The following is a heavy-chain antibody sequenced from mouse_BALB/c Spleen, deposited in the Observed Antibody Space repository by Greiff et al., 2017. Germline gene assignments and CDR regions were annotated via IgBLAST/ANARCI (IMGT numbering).Heavy chain of an antibody. CDR2: ISTYYGDA. CDR3: ARVLPPDWYFDV. Sequence: LEESGAELVRPGVSVKISCKGSGYTFTDYAMHWVKQSHAKSLEWIGVISTYYGDASYNQKFKGKATMTVDKSSSTAYMELARLTSEDSAIYYCARVLPPDWYFDVWGAGTTVTVSS. J-gene: IGHJ1*01. D-gene: IGHD2-12*01. V-gene: IGHV1S137*01. CDR1: GYTFTDYA.